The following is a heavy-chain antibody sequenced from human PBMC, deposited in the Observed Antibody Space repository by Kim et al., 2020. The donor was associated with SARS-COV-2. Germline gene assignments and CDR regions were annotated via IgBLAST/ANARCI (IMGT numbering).Heavy chain of an antibody. D-gene: IGHD6-19*01. V-gene: IGHV4-59*01. CDR1: GGSISNYY. Sequence: SETLSLTCTVFGGSISNYYWAWIRQSPGKGLEWIGYIHYTGSTKYNPSLKRRLTISVDTSKNQFSLHLSSVSAADTAVYYCARGGWYSGHWGQGTLVTVSS. J-gene: IGHJ4*02. CDR3: ARGGWYSGH. CDR2: IHYTGST.